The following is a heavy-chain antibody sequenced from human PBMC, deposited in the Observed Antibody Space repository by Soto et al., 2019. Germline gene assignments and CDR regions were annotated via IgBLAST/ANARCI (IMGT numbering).Heavy chain of an antibody. J-gene: IGHJ6*02. CDR3: ARTVVLPAAIAKYYYGMDV. V-gene: IGHV1-69*01. CDR1: GGTFSIYA. CDR2: IIPIFGTA. D-gene: IGHD2-2*02. Sequence: QVQLVQSGAEVKKPGSSVQVSCKASGGTFSIYAISWVRQAPGQWLEWMGGIIPIFGTANYAQKFQGRVTITADESTSTAYMELSSLRSEDTAVYYCARTVVLPAAIAKYYYGMDVWCQGTTVTVSS.